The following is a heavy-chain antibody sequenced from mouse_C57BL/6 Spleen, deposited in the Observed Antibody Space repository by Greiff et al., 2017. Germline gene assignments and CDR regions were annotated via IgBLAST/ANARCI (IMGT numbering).Heavy chain of an antibody. Sequence: EVHLVESGGGLVKPGGSLKLSCAASGFTFSSYTMSWVRQTPEKRLEWVATISGGGGNTYYPDSVKGRFTISRDNAKNTLYLQMSSLRSEDTALYYCARRDGYDEGYAMDYWGPGTSVTVSS. CDR1: GFTFSSYT. CDR3: ARRDGYDEGYAMDY. J-gene: IGHJ4*01. V-gene: IGHV5-9*01. D-gene: IGHD2-2*01. CDR2: ISGGGGNT.